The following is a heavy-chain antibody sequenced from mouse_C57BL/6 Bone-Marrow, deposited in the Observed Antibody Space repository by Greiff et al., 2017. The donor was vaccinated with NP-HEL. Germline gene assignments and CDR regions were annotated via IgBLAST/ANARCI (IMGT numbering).Heavy chain of an antibody. J-gene: IGHJ3*01. D-gene: IGHD1-1*01. V-gene: IGHV1-50*01. Sequence: QVQLQQPRAELVKPGASVKLSCKASGYTFTTYWMQWVKQRPGQGLEWIGEIDPSDSYTNYNQKFKGKATLTVDTSSSTAYMQRSSLTSEDSAVYYCARKAYYGRSYEFAYWGQGTLVTVSA. CDR1: GYTFTTYW. CDR3: ARKAYYGRSYEFAY. CDR2: IDPSDSYT.